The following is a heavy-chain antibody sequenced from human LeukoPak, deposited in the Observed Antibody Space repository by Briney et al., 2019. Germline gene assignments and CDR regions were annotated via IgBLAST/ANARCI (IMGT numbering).Heavy chain of an antibody. J-gene: IGHJ4*02. CDR2: ISYTGTT. V-gene: IGHV4-59*01. CDR3: ARGRQYLNPFDS. Sequence: SETLSLTCTVSGDSISSYHWNWIRQPPGKGLEYIGHISYTGTTNYNPSLKSRVTISLDTSKNQFSLKLNSVTAADTAVYYRARGRQYLNPFDSWGQGTLVTVSS. CDR1: GDSISSYH. D-gene: IGHD2/OR15-2a*01.